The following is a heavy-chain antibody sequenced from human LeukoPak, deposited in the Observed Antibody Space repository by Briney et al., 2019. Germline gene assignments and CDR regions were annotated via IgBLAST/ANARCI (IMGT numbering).Heavy chain of an antibody. CDR2: ISYDGSNK. V-gene: IGHV3-30*18. D-gene: IGHD5-24*01. J-gene: IGHJ5*02. CDR3: AKTARDTRKNWFDP. CDR1: GFTFSSYG. Sequence: GGSLRLSCAASGFTFSSYGMPWVRQAPGKGLEWVAVISYDGSNKYYADSVKGRFTISRDNSKNTLYLQMDSLRAEDTAVYYCAKTARDTRKNWFDPWGQGTLVTVSS.